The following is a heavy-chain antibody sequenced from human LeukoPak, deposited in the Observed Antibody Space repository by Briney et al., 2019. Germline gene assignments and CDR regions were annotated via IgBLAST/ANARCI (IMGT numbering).Heavy chain of an antibody. V-gene: IGHV1-69-2*01. CDR1: GYTFTDYY. J-gene: IGHJ4*02. D-gene: IGHD6-19*01. Sequence: ASVKVSCKLSGYTFTDYYMHWVQQAPGKGLEWMGLVDTEDGETIYAEKFQGRVTITADTSTDTAYMKLSSLRSEDTAVYYRETSEYSSGWYATDYWGQGTLVTVS. CDR3: ETSEYSSGWYATDY. CDR2: VDTEDGET.